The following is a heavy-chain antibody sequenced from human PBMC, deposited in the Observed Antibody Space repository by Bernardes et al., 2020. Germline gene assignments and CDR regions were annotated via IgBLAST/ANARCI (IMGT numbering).Heavy chain of an antibody. V-gene: IGHV1-2*04. Sequence: ASVKVSCKASGYTFTGYYMHWVRQAPGQGLEWMGWINPNSGGTNYAQKFQGWVTMTRDTSISTAYMELSRLRSDDTAVYYCAKEGNYYDSSGYNHWGQGTLVTVSS. D-gene: IGHD3-22*01. CDR3: AKEGNYYDSSGYNH. CDR1: GYTFTGYY. J-gene: IGHJ4*02. CDR2: INPNSGGT.